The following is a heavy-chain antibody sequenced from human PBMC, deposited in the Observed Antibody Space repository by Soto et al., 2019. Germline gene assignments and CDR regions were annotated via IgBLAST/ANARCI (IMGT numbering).Heavy chain of an antibody. CDR2: ISAFNGNT. J-gene: IGHJ6*03. Sequence: QDQLVQSGAEVKKPGASVTVSCKASGYSFTNYGITWVRQVPGQGLEWLGWISAFNGNTHYAQKVQGRVTMTTDASTSTAYMELRSLRSDDTAVYYCARDRGVAPPVAGNTHYYYYMDVWGKGTTVTVSS. D-gene: IGHD6-19*01. V-gene: IGHV1-18*01. CDR1: GYSFTNYG. CDR3: ARDRGVAPPVAGNTHYYYYMDV.